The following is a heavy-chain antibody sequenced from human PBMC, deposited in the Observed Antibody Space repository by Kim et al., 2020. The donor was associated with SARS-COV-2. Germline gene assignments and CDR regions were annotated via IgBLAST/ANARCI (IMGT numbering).Heavy chain of an antibody. CDR3: ARDRRQATTTARGYFYYFGLDV. J-gene: IGHJ6*02. Sequence: SVKVSCKASGGSVSSQAITWVRQAPGLGLEWMGGIIPVFGTTGYAPKFQGRGTITADDFTNTAYMELTSLRSEDTAVYFCARDRRQATTTARGYFYYFGLDVWGQGTMVTVSS. CDR2: IIPVFGTT. D-gene: IGHD5-12*01. V-gene: IGHV1-69*13. CDR1: GGSVSSQA.